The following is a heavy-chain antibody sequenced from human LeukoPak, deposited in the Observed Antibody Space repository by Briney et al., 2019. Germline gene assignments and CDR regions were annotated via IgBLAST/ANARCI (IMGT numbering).Heavy chain of an antibody. CDR1: GGSISSGRYY. CDR2: IYTSGST. V-gene: IGHV4-61*02. D-gene: IGHD5-18*01. CDR3: ARDPGYGRGGIDY. J-gene: IGHJ4*02. Sequence: PSQTLSLTCTVSGGSISSGRYYWSWIRQPAGKGLEWIGRIYTSGSTNYSPSLKRLVTIPVHTSKNQVSLTLHPVTAADKAVFLCARDPGYGRGGIDYWGQGTLVTVSS.